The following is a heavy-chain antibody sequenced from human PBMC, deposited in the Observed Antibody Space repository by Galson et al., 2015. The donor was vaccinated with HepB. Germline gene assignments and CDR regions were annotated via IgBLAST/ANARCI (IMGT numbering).Heavy chain of an antibody. J-gene: IGHJ4*02. CDR3: AKDLREKAAAGPAFDY. D-gene: IGHD6-13*01. V-gene: IGHV3-23*01. CDR1: GFTFSSYA. Sequence: SLRLSCAASGFTFSSYAMSWVRQAPGKGLEWVSAISGSGGSTYYADSVKGRFTISRDNSKNTLYLQMNSLRAEDTAVYYCAKDLREKAAAGPAFDYWGQGTLVTVSS. CDR2: ISGSGGST.